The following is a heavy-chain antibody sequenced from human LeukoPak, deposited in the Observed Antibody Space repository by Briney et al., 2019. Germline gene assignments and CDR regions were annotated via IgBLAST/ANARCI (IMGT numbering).Heavy chain of an antibody. D-gene: IGHD4-23*01. CDR2: IIPIFGTA. J-gene: IGHJ4*02. CDR3: ARKGGNSVPFDY. CDR1: GDTFSSYA. Sequence: GASVKVSCKASGDTFSSYAISWVRQAPGQGLEWMGGIIPIFGTANYAQKFQGRVTITADESTSTAYMELSSLRSEDTAVYYCARKGGNSVPFDYWGQGTLVTVSS. V-gene: IGHV1-69*13.